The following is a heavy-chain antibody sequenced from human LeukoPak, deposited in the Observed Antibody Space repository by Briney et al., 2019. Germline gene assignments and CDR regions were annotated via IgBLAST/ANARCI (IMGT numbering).Heavy chain of an antibody. V-gene: IGHV3-53*01. CDR2: IYSGGST. CDR1: GFPVRRNH. Sequence: GGSLKLSCAASGFPVRRNHMSGPPRAPGKGLEGVTVIYSGGSTYYADSVKGRFTISRDNSKNTLYLQMNSLRAEDTAVYYCARVQTYGDYVWFDPRGQGTLVTVSS. CDR3: ARVQTYGDYVWFDP. J-gene: IGHJ5*02. D-gene: IGHD4-17*01.